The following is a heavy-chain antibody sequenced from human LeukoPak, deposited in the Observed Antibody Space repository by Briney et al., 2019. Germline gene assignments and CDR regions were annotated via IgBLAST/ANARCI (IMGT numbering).Heavy chain of an antibody. J-gene: IGHJ4*02. CDR2: IKEDGSEK. CDR3: ARDLSTGSPGFDY. CDR1: GFRFGIYW. D-gene: IGHD6-19*01. Sequence: GGSLRLSCAASGFRFGIYWMSWVRQAPGKGLEWLANIKEDGSEKFSVDSVKGRFTISRDNTKTLVNLQMDNLRGEDTAVYYCARDLSTGSPGFDYFGQGTLVTVSS. V-gene: IGHV3-7*01.